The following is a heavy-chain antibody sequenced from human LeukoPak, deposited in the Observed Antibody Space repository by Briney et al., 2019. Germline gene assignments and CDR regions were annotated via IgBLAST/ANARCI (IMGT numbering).Heavy chain of an antibody. V-gene: IGHV1-18*01. D-gene: IGHD1-7*01. CDR3: ARDPLGPGTTITRFDP. CDR2: ISAYNGNT. CDR1: GYTFTSYG. Sequence: ASVKVSCKASGYTFTSYGISWVRQAPGQGLEWMGWISAYNGNTNYAQKPQGRVTMTTDTSTSTAYMELRSLRSDDTAVYYCARDPLGPGTTITRFDPWGQGTLVTVSS. J-gene: IGHJ5*02.